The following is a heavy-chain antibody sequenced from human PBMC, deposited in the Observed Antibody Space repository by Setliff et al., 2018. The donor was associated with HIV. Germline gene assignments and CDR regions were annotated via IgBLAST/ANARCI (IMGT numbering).Heavy chain of an antibody. J-gene: IGHJ2*01. V-gene: IGHV1-18*01. CDR2: ISAYNGNT. D-gene: IGHD6-19*01. CDR1: GYTFTNYG. CDR3: ARYGSGWPLWYFDL. Sequence: ASVKVSCKASGYTFTNYGISWVRQAPEQGLEWMGWISAYNGNTNYAQKLQGRVTMTTDTSTSTAYMELRSLRSDDTAVYYCARYGSGWPLWYFDLWGRGTLVTVSS.